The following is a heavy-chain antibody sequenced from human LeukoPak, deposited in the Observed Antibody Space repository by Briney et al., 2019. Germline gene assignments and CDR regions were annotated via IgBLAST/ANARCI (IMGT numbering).Heavy chain of an antibody. Sequence: GGSLRLSSAASGFTFSSYEMNWVRQAPGKGLEWVSYISSSGSTIYYADSVKGRFTISRDNAKNSLYLQMNSLRAEDTAVYYCASNTAMDSYYYYMDVWGKGTTVTVSS. CDR1: GFTFSSYE. D-gene: IGHD5-18*01. CDR2: ISSSGSTI. CDR3: ASNTAMDSYYYYMDV. V-gene: IGHV3-48*03. J-gene: IGHJ6*03.